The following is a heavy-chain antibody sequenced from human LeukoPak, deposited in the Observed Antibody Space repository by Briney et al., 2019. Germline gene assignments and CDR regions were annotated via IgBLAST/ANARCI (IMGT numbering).Heavy chain of an antibody. Sequence: ASVKVSCKASGYTFTSYGISWVLQAPGQGLEWMGWISAYNGNTNYAQKLQGRVTMTTDTSTSTAYMELRSLRSDDTAVYYCAREEDYGGNSDAFDIWGQGTMVTVSS. CDR3: AREEDYGGNSDAFDI. CDR2: ISAYNGNT. J-gene: IGHJ3*02. V-gene: IGHV1-18*01. D-gene: IGHD4-23*01. CDR1: GYTFTSYG.